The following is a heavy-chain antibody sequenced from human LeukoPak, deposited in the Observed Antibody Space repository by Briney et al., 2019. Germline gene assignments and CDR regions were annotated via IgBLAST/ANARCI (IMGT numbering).Heavy chain of an antibody. CDR2: IYPGDSDN. Sequence: GESLKISCKGSGYSFTSYWIGWVRQMPGKGLEWMGIIYPGDSDNRYSPSFQGPVTISADKSISTAYLQWSSLKASDTAMYYCARHGIGAAGYDAFDIWGQGTMVTVSS. CDR1: GYSFTSYW. CDR3: ARHGIGAAGYDAFDI. V-gene: IGHV5-51*01. D-gene: IGHD6-13*01. J-gene: IGHJ3*02.